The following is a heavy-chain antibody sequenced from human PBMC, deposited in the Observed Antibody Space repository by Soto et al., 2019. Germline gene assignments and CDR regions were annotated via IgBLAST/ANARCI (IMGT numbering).Heavy chain of an antibody. D-gene: IGHD3-16*02. CDR3: ARQKRYMATINNDAFDI. CDR1: GYNFKTYL. CDR2: IYPGDSDT. J-gene: IGHJ3*02. Sequence: PGESLKICCKGSGYNFKTYLIAWVRQMPGQGLEWMGIIYPGDSDTTYSPSFQGQVTISVDKTISTAYLQLSSGKASDTDMYYCARQKRYMATINNDAFDIWGQGTMVTVSS. V-gene: IGHV5-51*01.